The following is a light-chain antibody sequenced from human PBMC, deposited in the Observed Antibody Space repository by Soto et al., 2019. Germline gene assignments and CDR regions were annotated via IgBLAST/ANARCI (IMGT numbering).Light chain of an antibody. CDR1: QGIRNH. J-gene: IGKJ1*01. CDR2: TAS. CDR3: QQLNGFPPRT. Sequence: DIQLTQSPSFLSASVGDEVTITCRASQGIRNHLAWYQQKPGKAPKLLIYTASTLQSGVPSRFSGGGSGTQFTLTIGSLQPEDFATYYCQQLNGFPPRTLGQGTKVDTK. V-gene: IGKV1-9*01.